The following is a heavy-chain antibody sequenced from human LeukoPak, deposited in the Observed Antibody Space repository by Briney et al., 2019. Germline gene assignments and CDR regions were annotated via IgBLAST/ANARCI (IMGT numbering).Heavy chain of an antibody. CDR1: GGSISSDGYS. V-gene: IGHV4-30-2*01. CDR3: ARGRRRITMIVVAPSYAFDI. J-gene: IGHJ3*02. CDR2: IYHSGNT. D-gene: IGHD3-22*01. Sequence: SETLSLTCVVSGGSISSDGYSWSWIRQPPGKGLEWIAYIYHSGNTYYNPSLKSRVTMSVDRSKNQFSLKLSSVTAADTAVYYCARGRRRITMIVVAPSYAFDIWGQGTMVTVSS.